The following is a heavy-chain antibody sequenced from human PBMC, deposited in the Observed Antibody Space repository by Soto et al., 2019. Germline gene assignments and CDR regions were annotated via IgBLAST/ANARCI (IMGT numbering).Heavy chain of an antibody. J-gene: IGHJ6*03. CDR1: GYTFTSYA. Sequence: ASVKVSCKASGYTFTSYAMHWVRQAPGQRLEWMGWINAGNGNTKYSQKFQGRVTITRDTSASTAYMELSSLRSEDTAVYYCARVGGADFWSGYYNHYYMDVWGEGTTVSVSS. CDR2: INAGNGNT. V-gene: IGHV1-3*01. D-gene: IGHD3-3*01. CDR3: ARVGGADFWSGYYNHYYMDV.